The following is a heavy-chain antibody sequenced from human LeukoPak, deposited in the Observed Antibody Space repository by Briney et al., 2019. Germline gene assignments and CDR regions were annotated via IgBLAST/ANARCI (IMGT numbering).Heavy chain of an antibody. Sequence: GRSLRLSCAASGFTFSSYAMHWVRQAPGKGLEWVAVISYDGNNKYYADSVKGRFTISRDNSKNTLYLQMNSLRAEDTAVYYCASNRVRLRNYAMEVWGQGTTVPVSS. CDR3: ASNRVRLRNYAMEV. CDR2: ISYDGNNK. CDR1: GFTFSSYA. D-gene: IGHD5-12*01. J-gene: IGHJ6*02. V-gene: IGHV3-30-3*01.